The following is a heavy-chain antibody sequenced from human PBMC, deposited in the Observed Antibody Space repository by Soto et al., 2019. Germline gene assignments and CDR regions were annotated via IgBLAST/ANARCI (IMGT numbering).Heavy chain of an antibody. CDR2: INWNSGTM. CDR3: TDETYYYDSSGYYGPY. Sequence: PGGSLRLSCAASGFTFDDYGMHWVRQAPGKGLEWVSGINWNSGTMVYRDSVKGRFTNSRDNAKNSLYLQMNSLKTEDTAVYYCTDETYYYDSSGYYGPYWGQGTLVTVSS. V-gene: IGHV3-9*01. D-gene: IGHD3-22*01. J-gene: IGHJ4*02. CDR1: GFTFDDYG.